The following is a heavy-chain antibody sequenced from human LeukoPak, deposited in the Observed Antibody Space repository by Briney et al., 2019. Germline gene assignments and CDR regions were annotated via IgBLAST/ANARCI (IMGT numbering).Heavy chain of an antibody. CDR2: IHSGGTT. Sequence: PGGSLRLSCAASGFTVSSNYMTWVRQAPGKGLEWVSVIHSGGTTYYADSVEGRFTISRDNSRDTVYLQMHSLRVEDTAVYYCARGQSGDPAFDIWGQGTLVTVSS. J-gene: IGHJ3*02. D-gene: IGHD4-17*01. CDR3: ARGQSGDPAFDI. CDR1: GFTVSSNY. V-gene: IGHV3-53*01.